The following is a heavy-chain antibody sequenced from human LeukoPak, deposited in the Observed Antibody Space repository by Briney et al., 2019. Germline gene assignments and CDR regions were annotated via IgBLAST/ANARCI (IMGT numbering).Heavy chain of an antibody. CDR3: AREGYSSSSLSGYYYMDV. CDR2: IYTSGST. V-gene: IGHV4-4*07. Sequence: SETLSLTCTVSGGSISSYYWSWIRQPAGKGLEWIGRIYTSGSTNYNPSLRSRVTMSVDTSKNQFSPKLSSVTAADTAVYYCAREGYSSSSLSGYYYMDVWGKGTTVTVSS. CDR1: GGSISSYY. D-gene: IGHD6-13*01. J-gene: IGHJ6*03.